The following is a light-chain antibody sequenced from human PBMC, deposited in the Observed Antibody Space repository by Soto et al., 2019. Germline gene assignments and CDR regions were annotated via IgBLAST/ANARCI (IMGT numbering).Light chain of an antibody. V-gene: IGKV1-9*01. CDR3: QQLSHYPYT. CDR1: YDISSS. CDR2: DSS. J-gene: IGKJ2*01. Sequence: DIQLTQSPSFLSASVEDRVTISCRASYDISSSLAWYQQEPGKPPKLLIYDSSTLKTGVPLRFTGSGSGRKFTLKISGLQFGDFATYFCQQLSHYPYTFGQGTKLEI.